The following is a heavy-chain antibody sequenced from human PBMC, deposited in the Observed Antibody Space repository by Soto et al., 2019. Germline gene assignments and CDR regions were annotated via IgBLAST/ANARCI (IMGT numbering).Heavy chain of an antibody. CDR2: INPKSGGT. CDR3: ARDCDATSCYGMDA. CDR1: GYSFTDYY. D-gene: IGHD2-15*01. Sequence: ASVKVSCKASGYSFTDYYSHWVRRAPGQVLEWMGWINPKSGGTNYAQKFQDGITLTRDRSISTAYMELTRLRSDDTAVYFCARDCDATSCYGMDAWGQGTTVTVSS. J-gene: IGHJ6*02. V-gene: IGHV1-2*02.